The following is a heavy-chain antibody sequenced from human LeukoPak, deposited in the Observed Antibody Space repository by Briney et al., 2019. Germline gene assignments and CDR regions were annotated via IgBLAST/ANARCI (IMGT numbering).Heavy chain of an antibody. J-gene: IGHJ6*03. V-gene: IGHV4-34*01. CDR1: GGSFSGYY. D-gene: IGHD2-15*01. CDR2: INQSGST. CDR3: ARGSCSGGSCYRGYYYYMDV. Sequence: KPSETLSLTCAVYGGSFSGYYWSWIRLPPGKGLEWIGEINQSGSTNYNPSLKSRVTISVDTSKNQFSLKLSSVTAADTAVYYCARGSCSGGSCYRGYYYYMDVWGKGTTVTVSS.